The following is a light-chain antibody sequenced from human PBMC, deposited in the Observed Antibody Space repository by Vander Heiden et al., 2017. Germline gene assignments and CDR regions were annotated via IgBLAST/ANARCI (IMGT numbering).Light chain of an antibody. Sequence: DIQMTQSPSSLSASVGDRVTITCPASQSISSYIYWYQQKPGKAPKLLIYAASSLQSGVPSRFSCSGSGTDFTLTISILQPQDVATYYCQQSYSTPPLTFGGGTKVEIK. V-gene: IGKV1-39*01. CDR1: QSISSY. CDR3: QQSYSTPPLT. J-gene: IGKJ4*01. CDR2: AAS.